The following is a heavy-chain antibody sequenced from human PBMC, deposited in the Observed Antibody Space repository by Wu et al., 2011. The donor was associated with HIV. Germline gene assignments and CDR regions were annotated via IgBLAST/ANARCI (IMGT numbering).Heavy chain of an antibody. V-gene: IGHV1-46*04. J-gene: IGHJ3*02. CDR1: GYTFTNYY. D-gene: IGHD6-13*01. CDR2: INPSGGST. CDR3: ARDLEYSTNWGAFDI. Sequence: QVQLVQSGAEVRKPGASVKVSCKASGYTFTNYYMHWVRQAPGQGLEWMGIINPSGGSTNYAQKLQGRVTMTRDTSTSTVYMELSSLRSEDTAVYYCARDLEYSTNWGAFDIWGQGTMVTVSS.